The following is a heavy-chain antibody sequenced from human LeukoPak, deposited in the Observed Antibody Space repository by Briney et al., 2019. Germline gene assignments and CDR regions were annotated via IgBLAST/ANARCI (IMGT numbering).Heavy chain of an antibody. CDR3: ARAPATQYYFDY. Sequence: SVKVSCTASGGTFSSYAISWVRQAPGQGLEWMGGIIPIFGTANYAQKFQGRVTITADESTSTAYMELSSLRSEDTAVYYCARAPATQYYFDYWGQGTLVTVSS. J-gene: IGHJ4*02. CDR1: GGTFSSYA. V-gene: IGHV1-69*01. D-gene: IGHD1-1*01. CDR2: IIPIFGTA.